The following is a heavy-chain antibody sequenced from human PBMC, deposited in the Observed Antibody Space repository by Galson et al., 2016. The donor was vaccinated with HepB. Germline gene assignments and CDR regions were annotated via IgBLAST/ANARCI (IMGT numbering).Heavy chain of an antibody. V-gene: IGHV3-7*02. J-gene: IGHJ4*02. D-gene: IGHD6-13*01. CDR3: VSRRHIAADGVD. CDR2: IKQDGSEK. Sequence: SLRLSCAASGFSFSDYWMTWVRQAPGKGLEWVANIKQDGSEKYYVDSVKGRFTISRDNAKNSLYLQMNGMRPEETAIYYCVSRRHIAADGVDWGQGILVTVS. CDR1: GFSFSDYW.